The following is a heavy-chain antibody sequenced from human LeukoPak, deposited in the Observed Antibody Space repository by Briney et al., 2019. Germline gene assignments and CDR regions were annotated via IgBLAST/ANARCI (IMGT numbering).Heavy chain of an antibody. CDR2: INPNSGGT. CDR1: GYTFTGYY. Sequence: ASVKVSCKASGYTFTGYYMHWVRQAPGQGLEWMGWINPNSGGTNYAQKFQGRVTLTSDTSISTAYMELSRLRSDDTAVYYCARVAIAAAGIHDAFDIWGQGTMVTVSS. J-gene: IGHJ3*02. CDR3: ARVAIAAAGIHDAFDI. V-gene: IGHV1-2*02. D-gene: IGHD6-13*01.